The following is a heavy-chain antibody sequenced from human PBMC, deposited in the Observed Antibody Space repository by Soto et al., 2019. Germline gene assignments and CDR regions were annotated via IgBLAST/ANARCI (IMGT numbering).Heavy chain of an antibody. Sequence: SETLSLTCTVSGGSTSSYYWDWIRQPPGKGLEWIGYIYHSGTTNYNPSLKSRVAISVDTSKNQFSLKLSSVTAADTAVYYCARMAAAGGNIFDFWGQGTLVTVSS. D-gene: IGHD6-13*01. CDR3: ARMAAAGGNIFDF. V-gene: IGHV4-59*01. CDR1: GGSTSSYY. CDR2: IYHSGTT. J-gene: IGHJ4*02.